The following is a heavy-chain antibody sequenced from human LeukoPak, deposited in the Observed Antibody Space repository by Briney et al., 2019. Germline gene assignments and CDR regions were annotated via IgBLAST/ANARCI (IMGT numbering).Heavy chain of an antibody. Sequence: GGSLRLSCAASGFTFSSYGMHWVRQAPGKGLEWVAFIRYDGSNKYYADSVKGRFTISRDNSKNTLYLQMNSLRAEDTAVYYCAKGLFYRGSGSDYWGQGALVTVSS. CDR3: AKGLFYRGSGSDY. CDR1: GFTFSSYG. D-gene: IGHD2/OR15-2a*01. CDR2: IRYDGSNK. V-gene: IGHV3-30*02. J-gene: IGHJ4*02.